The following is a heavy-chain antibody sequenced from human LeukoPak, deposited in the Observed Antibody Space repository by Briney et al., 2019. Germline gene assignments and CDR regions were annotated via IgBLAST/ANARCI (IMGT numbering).Heavy chain of an antibody. CDR3: AKDGCTVEPAYGSKYGMDV. CDR1: GFTFSTYG. Sequence: GGSLRLSCAASGFTFSTYGMHWVRQAPGKGLEWVAIISYDGNNQYYADSVRGRFAISRDDSKNTLYLQMNSLRTEDTAVYYCAKDGCTVEPAYGSKYGMDVWGQGTTVTVSS. D-gene: IGHD1-1*01. V-gene: IGHV3-30*18. CDR2: ISYDGNNQ. J-gene: IGHJ6*02.